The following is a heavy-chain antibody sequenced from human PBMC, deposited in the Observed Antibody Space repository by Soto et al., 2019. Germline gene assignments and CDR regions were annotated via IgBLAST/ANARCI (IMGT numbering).Heavy chain of an antibody. V-gene: IGHV1-18*01. D-gene: IGHD5-12*01. J-gene: IGHJ3*02. CDR1: GYTFISYG. CDR2: ISPYNGNT. CDR3: ARDQTKWLTDAFDI. Sequence: HVQLVQSGAEVKKPGASLKVSCKASGYTFISYGVSWVRQAPGQGLEWLVWISPYNGNTNYARKFQGRITMTTDTSTSTVYMDLRSLRTDDTAVYYCARDQTKWLTDAFDIWGEGTMVVVSS.